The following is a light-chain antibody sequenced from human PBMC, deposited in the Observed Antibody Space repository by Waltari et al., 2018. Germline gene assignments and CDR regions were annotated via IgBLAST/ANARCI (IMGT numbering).Light chain of an antibody. J-gene: IGLJ2*01. CDR3: SSSVGSNNLHVV. Sequence: QSALPQPPSASGSPGQSVPISCTGTSRDVGGYQYVPWYRQHPGKAPKLMIYEVSKRPSGVPDRFSGSKSGNTASLTVSGLQAEDEADYYCSSSVGSNNLHVVFGGGTKLTVL. CDR2: EVS. CDR1: SRDVGGYQY. V-gene: IGLV2-8*01.